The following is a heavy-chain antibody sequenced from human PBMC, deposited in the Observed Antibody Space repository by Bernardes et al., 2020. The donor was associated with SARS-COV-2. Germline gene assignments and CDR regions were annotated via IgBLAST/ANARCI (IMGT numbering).Heavy chain of an antibody. CDR1: GGSISSYY. D-gene: IGHD6-19*01. Sequence: SETLSLTCTVSGGSISSYYWSWIRQPPGKGLEWIGYIYYSGSTNYNPSLKSRVTISVDTSKNQFSLKLSSVTAADTAVYYCASRRDSSGWGAFDIWGQGTMVTVPS. V-gene: IGHV4-59*08. J-gene: IGHJ3*02. CDR2: IYYSGST. CDR3: ASRRDSSGWGAFDI.